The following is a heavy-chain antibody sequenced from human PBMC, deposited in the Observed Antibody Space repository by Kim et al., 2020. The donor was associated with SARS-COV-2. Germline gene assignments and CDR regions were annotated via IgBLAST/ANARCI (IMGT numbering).Heavy chain of an antibody. CDR2: ISGSGGST. CDR3: AKAYMIVVVTDWFDP. V-gene: IGHV3-23*01. CDR1: GFTFSSYA. D-gene: IGHD3-22*01. Sequence: GGSLRLSCAASGFTFSSYAMSWVRQAPGKGLEWVSAISGSGGSTYYADSVKGRFTISRDNSKNTLYLQMNSLRAEDTAVYYCAKAYMIVVVTDWFDPWGQGTLVTVSS. J-gene: IGHJ5*02.